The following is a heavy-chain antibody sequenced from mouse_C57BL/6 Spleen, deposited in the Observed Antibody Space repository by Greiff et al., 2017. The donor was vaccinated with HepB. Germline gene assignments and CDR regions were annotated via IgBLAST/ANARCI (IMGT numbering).Heavy chain of an antibody. CDR3: TSDGYYGPYFDY. Sequence: EVMLVESGGGLVQPGGSMKLSCAASGFTFSDAWMDWVRQSPEKGLEWVAEIRNKANNHATYYAESVKGRFTISRDDSKSSVYLQMNSLRAEDTGIYYCTSDGYYGPYFDYWGQGTTLTVSS. J-gene: IGHJ2*01. CDR2: IRNKANNHAT. CDR1: GFTFSDAW. V-gene: IGHV6-6*01. D-gene: IGHD2-3*01.